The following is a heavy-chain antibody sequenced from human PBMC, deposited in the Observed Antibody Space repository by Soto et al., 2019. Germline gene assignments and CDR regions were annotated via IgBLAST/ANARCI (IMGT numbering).Heavy chain of an antibody. Sequence: GGSLRLSCEVSGFTFSMYSMSWVRQSPGKGLEWVAKIPQDGVDGHYADSVKGRCTISRDNGKNSLYLQLNNLRAEDAAVYYCAKDHLILPAHDFFYGSDVWGRGATVTVSS. D-gene: IGHD2-21*02. CDR1: GFTFSMYS. J-gene: IGHJ6*02. V-gene: IGHV3-7*03. CDR3: AKDHLILPAHDFFYGSDV. CDR2: IPQDGVDG.